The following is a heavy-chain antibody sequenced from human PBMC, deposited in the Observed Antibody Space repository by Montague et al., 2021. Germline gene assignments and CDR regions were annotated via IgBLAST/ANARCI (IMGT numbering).Heavy chain of an antibody. CDR3: ARDTTTDGFDI. CDR2: ISYSGRT. J-gene: IGHJ3*02. Sequence: SETLSLTCTVSGGSISNYFWTWIRQPPGKGLEWIGFISYSGRTNFNPSLKGRVTISLDTSKNQFSLNLSSVTAADTAVYYCARDTTTDGFDIWGQGTMVTVSS. D-gene: IGHD1-1*01. CDR1: GGSISNYF. V-gene: IGHV4-59*13.